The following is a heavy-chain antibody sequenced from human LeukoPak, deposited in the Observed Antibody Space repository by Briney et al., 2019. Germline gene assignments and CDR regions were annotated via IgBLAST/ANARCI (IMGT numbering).Heavy chain of an antibody. D-gene: IGHD3-3*01. CDR3: ARGAEYYAFWRGYAGYSDY. Sequence: SETLSLTCTVSGYSISNGYYWGWIRQSPGKGLEWLGSIYHRGSAYHNPSLKSRVTISLDRSKKQFPLRLTSVTAADTAAYFCARGAEYYAFWRGYAGYSDYWGQGISVTVSS. V-gene: IGHV4-38-2*02. J-gene: IGHJ4*02. CDR1: GYSISNGYY. CDR2: IYHRGSA.